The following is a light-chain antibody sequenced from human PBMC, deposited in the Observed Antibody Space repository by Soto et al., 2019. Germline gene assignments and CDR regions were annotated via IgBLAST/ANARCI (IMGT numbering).Light chain of an antibody. CDR1: SSDVGGYNY. CDR2: DVS. V-gene: IGLV2-11*01. Sequence: QSALTQPRSVSGSPGQSVTISCTGTSSDVGGYNYVSWYQQHPGKAPKLMIYDVSKRPSGVPDRFSGSKSGNTASLTISGLQAEDEADDYCCSYAGSYTLVFCGGTKLTVL. J-gene: IGLJ2*01. CDR3: CSYAGSYTLV.